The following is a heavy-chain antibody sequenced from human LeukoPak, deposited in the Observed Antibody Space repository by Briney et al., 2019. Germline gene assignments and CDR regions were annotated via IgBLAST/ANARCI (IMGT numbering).Heavy chain of an antibody. CDR2: IYNSGST. V-gene: IGHV4-39*01. J-gene: IGHJ6*02. CDR1: GGSISSSSYY. CDR3: ARGFYGSGSYSHYYYYGMDV. Sequence: SETLSLTCTVSGGSISSSSYYWGWIRQPPGKGLEWIGSIYNSGSTYYNPSLKSRVTISVDTSKNQFSLKLSSVTAADTAVYYCARGFYGSGSYSHYYYYGMDVWGQGTTVTVSS. D-gene: IGHD3-10*01.